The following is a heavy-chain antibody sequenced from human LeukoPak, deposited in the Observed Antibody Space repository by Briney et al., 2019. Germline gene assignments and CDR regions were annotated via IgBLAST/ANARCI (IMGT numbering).Heavy chain of an antibody. CDR1: GGSISSYY. J-gene: IGHJ4*02. CDR2: IYYTGST. CDR3: ARGGYSSSWYNFEY. Sequence: SETLSLTCTVSGGSISSYYWSWIRQPPGKGLEWIGYIYYTGSTNYNPSLKSRVTISVDTSKNQFSLKLSSVTAADTAVYYCARGGYSSSWYNFEYWGQGTLVTASS. V-gene: IGHV4-59*01. D-gene: IGHD6-13*01.